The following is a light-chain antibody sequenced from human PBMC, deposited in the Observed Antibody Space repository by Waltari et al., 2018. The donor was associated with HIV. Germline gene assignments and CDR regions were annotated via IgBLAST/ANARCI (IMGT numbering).Light chain of an antibody. Sequence: YERRQPPWVSVYRGQTARITCAGDAMPNQYAYWYQQRRGQAPALLIYKDTEMPSGIPQRFSGSSSWTTVTSTISGVQAADEADYYCHSADNSGSYSVVFGGGTKLSVL. CDR3: HSADNSGSYSVV. V-gene: IGLV3-25*03. J-gene: IGLJ2*01. CDR2: KDT. CDR1: AMPNQY.